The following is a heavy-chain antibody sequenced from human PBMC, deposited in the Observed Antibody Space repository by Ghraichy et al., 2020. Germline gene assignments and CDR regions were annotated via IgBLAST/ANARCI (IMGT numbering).Heavy chain of an antibody. CDR3: ARGRSGYGY. CDR1: GFTSSNYW. CDR2: IKQDGSEK. Sequence: LSLTCAASGFTSSNYWMSWVRQAPGKGLEWVANIKQDGSEKYYVDSVKGRFTISRDNAKNSLFLQMNSLRAEDTAVYYCARGRSGYGYWGQGTLVTVSS. V-gene: IGHV3-7*05. J-gene: IGHJ4*02. D-gene: IGHD5-12*01.